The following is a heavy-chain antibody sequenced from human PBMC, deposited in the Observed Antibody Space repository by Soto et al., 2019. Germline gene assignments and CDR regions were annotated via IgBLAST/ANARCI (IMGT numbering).Heavy chain of an antibody. CDR1: GDSVSSNSAA. Sequence: SQTLSLTCAISGDSVSSNSAAWNWIRQSPSRGLEWLGRTYYRSKWYNDYAVSVKSRITINPDTSKNQFSLQLNSVTPEDTAVYYCARVGGISFGGSPFTWSDPLGHGTLVTVPP. J-gene: IGHJ5*02. D-gene: IGHD3-16*01. CDR3: ARVGGISFGGSPFTWSDP. CDR2: TYYRSKWYN. V-gene: IGHV6-1*01.